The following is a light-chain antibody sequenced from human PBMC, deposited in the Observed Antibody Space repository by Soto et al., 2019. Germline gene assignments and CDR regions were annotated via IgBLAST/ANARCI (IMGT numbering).Light chain of an antibody. CDR3: SSYTSSSTPV. J-gene: IGLJ1*01. CDR1: SSDVGAYNF. Sequence: QSALTQPASVSGSPGQSITISCTGTSSDVGAYNFVSWYQQHPGKVPKLMIFDVSSRPSGVSDRFSGSKSGNTASLTISGLHAEDEGDYYCSSYTSSSTPVFGSRTKVTVL. V-gene: IGLV2-14*03. CDR2: DVS.